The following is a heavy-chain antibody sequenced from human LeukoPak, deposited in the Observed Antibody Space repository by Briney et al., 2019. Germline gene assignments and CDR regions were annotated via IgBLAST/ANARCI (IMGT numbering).Heavy chain of an antibody. CDR2: IYYSGST. D-gene: IGHD6-13*01. CDR3: ARDQGSSWSDY. Sequence: PSETLSLTCTVSGGSISSYYWSWIRQPPGKGLEWIGYIYYSGSTNYNPSLKSRVTISVDTSKNQFSLKLSSVTAADTAVYYCARDQGSSWSDYWGQGTLVTVSS. V-gene: IGHV4-59*01. CDR1: GGSISSYY. J-gene: IGHJ4*02.